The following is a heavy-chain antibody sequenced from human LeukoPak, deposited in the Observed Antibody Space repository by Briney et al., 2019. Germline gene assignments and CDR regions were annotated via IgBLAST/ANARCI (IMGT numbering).Heavy chain of an antibody. V-gene: IGHV3-74*01. Sequence: GGSLRLSCAASGFPLSTHWMHWVRQAPGKGPLWVSRINTEGTTTQYAESVRGRFTISRDNAKNTLDLLMNSVRDEDTAMYFCARGTHFSTSYNWLDSWGQGTLVTVSS. D-gene: IGHD4-11*01. J-gene: IGHJ5*01. CDR3: ARGTHFSTSYNWLDS. CDR2: INTEGTTT. CDR1: GFPLSTHW.